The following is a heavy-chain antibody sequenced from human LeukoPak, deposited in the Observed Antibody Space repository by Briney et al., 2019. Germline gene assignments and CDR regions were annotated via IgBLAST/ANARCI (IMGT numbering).Heavy chain of an antibody. CDR1: GFTVSSNY. V-gene: IGHV3-53*01. CDR2: IYSGGST. J-gene: IGHJ4*02. Sequence: GGSLRLSCAASGFTVSSNYMSWVRQAPGKGLEWVSVIYSGGSTYYADPVKGRFTISRDNSKNTLYLQMNSLRAEDTAVYYCARAGYYDFWSGYSIHFDYWGQGTLVTVSS. CDR3: ARAGYYDFWSGYSIHFDY. D-gene: IGHD3-3*01.